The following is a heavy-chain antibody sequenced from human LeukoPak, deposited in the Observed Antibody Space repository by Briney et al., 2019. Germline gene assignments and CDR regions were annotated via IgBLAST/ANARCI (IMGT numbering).Heavy chain of an antibody. Sequence: TGGSLRLSCAASGFTFSNAWMSWVRQALGKGLEWVGRIKSKTDGGTTDYAAPVKGRFTISRDDSKNTLYLQMTSLKTEDTAVYYCTTEGILTGYRNAFDIWGQGTMVTVSS. CDR2: IKSKTDGGTT. CDR1: GFTFSNAW. CDR3: TTEGILTGYRNAFDI. V-gene: IGHV3-15*01. D-gene: IGHD3-9*01. J-gene: IGHJ3*02.